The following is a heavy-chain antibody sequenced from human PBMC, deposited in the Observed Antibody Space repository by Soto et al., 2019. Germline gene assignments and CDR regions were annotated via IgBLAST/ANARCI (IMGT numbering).Heavy chain of an antibody. D-gene: IGHD3-10*01. V-gene: IGHV1-8*01. CDR3: ATYYFGSGSYYRFDT. J-gene: IGHJ4*02. CDR1: GYTFTSYD. Sequence: ASVKVSCKASGYTFTSYDINWVRQATGQGLEWMGWMNPNSGNTGYAQKFRPRIALTTDTSTNTAYMELLSLTSDDTAVYFCATYYFGSGSYYRFDTWGQGTLVTVSS. CDR2: MNPNSGNT.